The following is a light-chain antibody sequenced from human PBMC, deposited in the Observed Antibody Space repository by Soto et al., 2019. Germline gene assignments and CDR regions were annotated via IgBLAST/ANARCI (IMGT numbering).Light chain of an antibody. CDR1: QSIRVNY. Sequence: EIVLTQSPGTLSLSPGDRATLSCRASQSIRVNYLAWYQQKPGQAPGLLIYRASNRATGIPDRFSGSGSGTDFTLTISRLEPEDFVVYYCQQYGGSPATFGQGTRLEIK. V-gene: IGKV3-20*01. J-gene: IGKJ5*01. CDR2: RAS. CDR3: QQYGGSPAT.